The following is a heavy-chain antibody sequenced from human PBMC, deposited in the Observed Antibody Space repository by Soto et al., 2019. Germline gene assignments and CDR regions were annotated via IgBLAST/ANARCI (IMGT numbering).Heavy chain of an antibody. CDR2: ISSDGTNQ. J-gene: IGHJ4*02. CDR3: AKDREGFGS. V-gene: IGHV3-30*18. Sequence: QVQLVESGGGVVQPGRSLRLSCAASGFTFRNYGMVWVRQAPGKGLEWVAVISSDGTNQYYADSVKGRFTISRDSSKNTLYLQMNGLRTEDTAVYYCAKDREGFGSWGQGTLVTVSS. CDR1: GFTFRNYG.